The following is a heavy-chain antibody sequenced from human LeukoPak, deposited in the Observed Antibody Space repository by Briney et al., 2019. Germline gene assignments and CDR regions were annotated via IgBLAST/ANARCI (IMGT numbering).Heavy chain of an antibody. V-gene: IGHV1-8*01. J-gene: IGHJ3*02. D-gene: IGHD3-10*01. CDR1: GYTFTSHD. CDR2: MNPNNGKA. Sequence: ASVKVSCKTSGYTFTSHDIHWVRQATGQDREWLGWMNPNNGKAAYAQKFQGRITMTRNTAIRTAYMELNSLTSEDTAIYYCARIIFAGLRAFDKWGQGTMVTVSS. CDR3: ARIIFAGLRAFDK.